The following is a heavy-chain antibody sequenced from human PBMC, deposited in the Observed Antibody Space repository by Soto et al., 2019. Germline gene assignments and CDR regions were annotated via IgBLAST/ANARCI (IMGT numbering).Heavy chain of an antibody. CDR1: ESTVSRDW. Sequence: EVHLVESGGGLVQTGGSLRLSCAIFESTVSRDWMNWVRQAPGKGLEWVAHINQDGSEKYYVYSVKGRFTNSRDNAKKSLYLQMNSPRPAYSAMYYCSGGVGDAFWGQGTLVTVSS. J-gene: IGHJ4*02. V-gene: IGHV3-7*04. CDR3: SGGVGDAF. CDR2: INQDGSEK. D-gene: IGHD1-26*01.